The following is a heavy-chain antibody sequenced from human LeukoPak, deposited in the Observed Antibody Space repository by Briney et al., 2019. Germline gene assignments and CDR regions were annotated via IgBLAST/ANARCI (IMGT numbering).Heavy chain of an antibody. CDR3: AGAALPVVGIKEAFDI. Sequence: PGRSLRLSCAASGFTFSSYAMHWVRQAPGKGLEWVAVISYDGSNKYYADSVKGRFTISRDNSKNTLYLQMNSLRAEDTAVYYCAGAALPVVGIKEAFDIWGQGTMVTVSS. CDR2: ISYDGSNK. CDR1: GFTFSSYA. D-gene: IGHD6-19*01. V-gene: IGHV3-30*04. J-gene: IGHJ3*02.